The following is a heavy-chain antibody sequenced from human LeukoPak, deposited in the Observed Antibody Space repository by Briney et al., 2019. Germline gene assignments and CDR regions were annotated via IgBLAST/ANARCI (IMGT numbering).Heavy chain of an antibody. J-gene: IGHJ4*02. CDR1: GFTFSSYS. V-gene: IGHV3-48*02. CDR3: ARGTAYYYDSSGYYYLGTIDY. CDR2: ISSSSSTI. Sequence: GGSLRLSCAASGFTFSSYSMNWVRQAPGKGLEWVSYISSSSSTIYYADSVKGRFTISRDNAKNSLYLQMNSLRDEDTAVYYCARGTAYYYDSSGYYYLGTIDYWGQGTLVAVSS. D-gene: IGHD3-22*01.